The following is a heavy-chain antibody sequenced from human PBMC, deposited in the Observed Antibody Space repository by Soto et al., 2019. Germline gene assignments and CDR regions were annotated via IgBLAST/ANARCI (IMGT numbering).Heavy chain of an antibody. CDR2: IIPIFGTA. J-gene: IGHJ6*02. D-gene: IGHD1-26*01. CDR3: ARHSGDYYYYYGMDV. Sequence: SVKVSCKASGGTFSSYAISWVRQAPGQGLEWMGGIIPIFGTANYAQKFQGRVTITADGSTSTAYMELSSLRSEDTAVCYCARHSGDYYYYYGMDVWGQGTTVTVSS. CDR1: GGTFSSYA. V-gene: IGHV1-69*13.